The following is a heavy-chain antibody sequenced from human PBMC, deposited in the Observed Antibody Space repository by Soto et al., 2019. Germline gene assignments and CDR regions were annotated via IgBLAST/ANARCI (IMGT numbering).Heavy chain of an antibody. J-gene: IGHJ6*02. Sequence: GGSLRLSCAASGFTFSSYSMNWVRQAPGKGLEWVSSISSSSSYIYYADSVKGRFTISRDNAKNSLYLQMNSLRAEDTAVYYCARIWSGYSPPYYYYYGMDVWGQGTTVTVSS. CDR1: GFTFSSYS. V-gene: IGHV3-21*01. D-gene: IGHD3-3*01. CDR3: ARIWSGYSPPYYYYYGMDV. CDR2: ISSSSSYI.